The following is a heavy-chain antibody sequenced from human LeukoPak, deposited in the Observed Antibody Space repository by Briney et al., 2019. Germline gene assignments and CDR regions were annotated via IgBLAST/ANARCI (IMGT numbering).Heavy chain of an antibody. CDR1: GFTFSSYA. V-gene: IGHV3-30*04. CDR3: ARGGRFGEFLYTY. CDR2: ISYDGSNK. D-gene: IGHD3-10*01. J-gene: IGHJ4*02. Sequence: PGGSLRLSCAASGFTFSSYAMHWVRQAPGKGLEWVAVISYDGSNKYYADSVKGRFTISRDNSKNTLYLQMNSLRAEDTAVYYCARGGRFGEFLYTYWGQGTLVTVSS.